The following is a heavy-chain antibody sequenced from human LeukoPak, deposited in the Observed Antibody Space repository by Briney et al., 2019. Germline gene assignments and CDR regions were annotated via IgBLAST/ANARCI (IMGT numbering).Heavy chain of an antibody. D-gene: IGHD2-2*01. Sequence: RGSPRVSCAASGFTFSTYAMHWVRQAPRKGLEWVAVISFDGSTKYYADSVKGRFTMSRDNSKNTLYLQMNSLRVEDTAVYYCARGSSTNCYGGNCFYYYMAVWGKGTTVTVSS. CDR3: ARGSSTNCYGGNCFYYYMAV. CDR2: ISFDGSTK. V-gene: IGHV3-30*04. J-gene: IGHJ6*03. CDR1: GFTFSTYA.